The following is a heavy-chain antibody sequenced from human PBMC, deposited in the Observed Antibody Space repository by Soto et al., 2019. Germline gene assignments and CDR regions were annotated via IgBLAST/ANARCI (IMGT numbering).Heavy chain of an antibody. CDR2: IYYSGST. CDR1: GGSISSSSYY. CDR3: ARPFITGTKNNWFDP. V-gene: IGHV4-39*01. Sequence: SETLSLTCTVSGGSISSSSYYCGWIRQPPGKGLEWIGSIYYSGSTYYNPSLKSRVTISVDTSKNQFSLKLSSVTAADTAVYYCARPFITGTKNNWFDPWGQGTLVTVSS. J-gene: IGHJ5*02. D-gene: IGHD1-7*01.